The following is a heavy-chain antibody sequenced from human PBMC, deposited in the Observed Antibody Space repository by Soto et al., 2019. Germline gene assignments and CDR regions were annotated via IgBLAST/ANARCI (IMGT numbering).Heavy chain of an antibody. J-gene: IGHJ5*02. CDR3: ARLFRRENGLDP. CDR1: GGSISSYY. CDR2: IYYSGST. V-gene: IGHV4-59*08. Sequence: SETLSLTCTVSGGSISSYYWSWIRQPPGKGLEWIGYIYYSGSTNYNPSLKSRVTISVDTSKNQFSLKLSSVTAADTAVYYCARLFRRENGLDPWGQAILVTI.